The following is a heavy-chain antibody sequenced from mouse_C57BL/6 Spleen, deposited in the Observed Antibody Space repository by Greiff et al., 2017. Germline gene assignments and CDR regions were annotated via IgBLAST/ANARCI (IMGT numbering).Heavy chain of an antibody. CDR3: ARGIYYGYDGGMDY. D-gene: IGHD2-2*01. CDR1: GFTFSDYG. V-gene: IGHV5-17*01. Sequence: EVQGVESGGGLVKPGGSLKLSCAASGFTFSDYGMHWVRQAPEKGLEWVAYISSGSSTIYYADTVKGRFTITRDNAKNTLFLQMTSLRSEDTAMYYCARGIYYGYDGGMDYWGQGTSVTVSS. J-gene: IGHJ4*01. CDR2: ISSGSSTI.